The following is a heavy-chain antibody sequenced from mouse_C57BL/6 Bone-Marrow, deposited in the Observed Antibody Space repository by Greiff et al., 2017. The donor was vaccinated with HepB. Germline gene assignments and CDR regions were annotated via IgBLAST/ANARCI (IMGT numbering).Heavy chain of an antibody. CDR3: ARITTVVPHYFDY. J-gene: IGHJ2*01. V-gene: IGHV1-69*01. CDR1: GYTFTSYW. CDR2: IDPSDSYT. Sequence: QVQLQQPGAELVMPGASVKLSCKASGYTFTSYWMHWVKQRPGQGLEWIGEIDPSDSYTNYNQKFKGKSTLTVDKSSSTAYMQLRSLTSEDSAVYYCARITTVVPHYFDYWGQGTTLTVSS. D-gene: IGHD1-1*01.